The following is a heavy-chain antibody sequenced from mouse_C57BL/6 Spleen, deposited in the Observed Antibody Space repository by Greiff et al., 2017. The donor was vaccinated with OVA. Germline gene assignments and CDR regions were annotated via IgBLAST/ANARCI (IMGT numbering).Heavy chain of an antibody. CDR3: ARRGEGFAY. CDR1: GYTFTSYW. V-gene: IGHV1-61*01. CDR2: IYPSDSET. Sequence: VQLQQPGAELVRPGASVKLSCKASGYTFTSYWMDWVKQRPGQGLEWIGNIYPSDSETHYNQKFKDKATLTVDKSSSTAYMQLSSLTSEDSAVYTGARRGEGFAYWGQGTLVTVSA. J-gene: IGHJ3*01.